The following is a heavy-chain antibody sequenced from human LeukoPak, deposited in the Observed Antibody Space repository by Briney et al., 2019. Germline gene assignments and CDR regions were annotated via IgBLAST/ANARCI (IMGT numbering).Heavy chain of an antibody. Sequence: GGSLRLSCAASVFTLDKYAMSWVRQVPGKGVEWVSAVSSCGITHYGDLVRGRFTVFRDNSRNTVFLEIDNLRREDTAGYYIAIRLYLEELPASFFDHWGQGTLVTVSS. CDR3: AIRLYLEELPASFFDH. J-gene: IGHJ4*02. V-gene: IGHV3-23*01. D-gene: IGHD1/OR15-1a*01. CDR1: VFTLDKYA. CDR2: VSSCGIT.